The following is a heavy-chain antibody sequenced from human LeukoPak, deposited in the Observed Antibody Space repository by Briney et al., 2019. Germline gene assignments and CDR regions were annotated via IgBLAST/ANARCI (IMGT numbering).Heavy chain of an antibody. J-gene: IGHJ6*02. Sequence: GGSLRLSCVASGFTFSSYGMHWVRQAPGKGLEWVAFIRYDGSNKYYADSVKGRFTISRDNSKNTLYLQMNSLRVEDTAVYYCARGGTMIRVPLGVWGQGTTVTVSS. CDR2: IRYDGSNK. D-gene: IGHD3-10*01. CDR3: ARGGTMIRVPLGV. V-gene: IGHV3-30*02. CDR1: GFTFSSYG.